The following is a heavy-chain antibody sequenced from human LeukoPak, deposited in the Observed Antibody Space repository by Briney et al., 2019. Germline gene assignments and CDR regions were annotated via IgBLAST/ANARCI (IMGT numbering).Heavy chain of an antibody. Sequence: GGSLRLSCAASGFTFSSYGMHWVRQAPGKGLEWVAVIWYDGSNKYYADSVKGRFTISRDNSKNTLYLQMNSLRAEDTAVYYCASYYGGNSDFDYWGQGTLVTVSS. J-gene: IGHJ4*02. CDR1: GFTFSSYG. CDR3: ASYYGGNSDFDY. D-gene: IGHD4-23*01. V-gene: IGHV3-33*01. CDR2: IWYDGSNK.